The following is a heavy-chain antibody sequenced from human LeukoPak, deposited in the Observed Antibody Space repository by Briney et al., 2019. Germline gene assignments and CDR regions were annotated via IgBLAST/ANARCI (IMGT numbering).Heavy chain of an antibody. J-gene: IGHJ3*02. Sequence: PSETLSLTCTVSGGSISSYYWSWIRQPPGKGLEWIGYIYYSGSTSYNPSLKSRVTISVDTSKNQFSLKLSSVTAADTAVYYCARDPSNYYCSGGSCYSGDAFDIWGQGTMVTVSS. CDR2: IYYSGST. D-gene: IGHD2-15*01. V-gene: IGHV4-59*01. CDR3: ARDPSNYYCSGGSCYSGDAFDI. CDR1: GGSISSYY.